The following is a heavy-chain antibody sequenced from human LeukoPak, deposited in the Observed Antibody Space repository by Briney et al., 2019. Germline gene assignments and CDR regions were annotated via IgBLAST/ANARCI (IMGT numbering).Heavy chain of an antibody. CDR3: ARGTRFQRLGQTFDY. CDR1: GGSFSGYY. D-gene: IGHD3-16*01. V-gene: IGHV4-34*01. CDR2: INHSGST. J-gene: IGHJ4*02. Sequence: SETLSLTCAVYGGSFSGYYWSWNRQPPGKGLEWIGEINHSGSTNYNPSLKSRVTISVDTSKNQFSLKLSSVTAADTAVYYCARGTRFQRLGQTFDYWGQGTLVTVSS.